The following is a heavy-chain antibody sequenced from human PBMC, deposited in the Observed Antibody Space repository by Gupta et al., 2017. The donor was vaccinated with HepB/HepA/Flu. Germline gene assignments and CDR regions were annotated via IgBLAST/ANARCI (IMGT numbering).Heavy chain of an antibody. CDR3: ARGGASAY. D-gene: IGHD1-26*01. CDR1: GFTISNYL. V-gene: IGHV3-7*01. J-gene: IGHJ4*02. CDR2: INQDGSDK. Sequence: EVQLVASGGGLVQSGGSLRLCCADSGFTISNYLLTWVRLAPGKGLEWVANINQDGSDKYYVDSVKGRFTISRDNAKNSLYLQMNSLRADDTAVYYCARGGASAYWGQGTLITVSS.